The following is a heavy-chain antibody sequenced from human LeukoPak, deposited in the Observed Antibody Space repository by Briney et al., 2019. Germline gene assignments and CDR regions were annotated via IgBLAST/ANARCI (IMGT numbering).Heavy chain of an antibody. D-gene: IGHD6-13*01. CDR1: GYTFTGYH. CDR2: INPNSGGT. Sequence: GSVKVSCKASGYTFTGYHMHWVRQAPGKGLEWMGWINPNSGGTNYAQKFQGRVTMTRDTSISTAYMELSRLRSDDTAVYYCARAFRYSSPRLHYWGQGTLVTVSS. J-gene: IGHJ4*02. V-gene: IGHV1-2*02. CDR3: ARAFRYSSPRLHY.